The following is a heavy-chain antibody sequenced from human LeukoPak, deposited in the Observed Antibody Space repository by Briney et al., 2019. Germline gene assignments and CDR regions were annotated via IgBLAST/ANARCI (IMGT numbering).Heavy chain of an antibody. CDR1: GGSFSDYF. J-gene: IGHJ6*02. D-gene: IGHD2-2*01. CDR3: TRDVVAVPAAIHYGMDV. Sequence: SETLSLTCAVYGGSFSDYFWGWIRQPPGKGLEWIGEINHSGRTYYNPSLKSRGTISVDTSKNQFSLNLRSVTAADTAVYYCTRDVVAVPAAIHYGMDVWGQGTTVTVSS. V-gene: IGHV4-34*01. CDR2: INHSGRT.